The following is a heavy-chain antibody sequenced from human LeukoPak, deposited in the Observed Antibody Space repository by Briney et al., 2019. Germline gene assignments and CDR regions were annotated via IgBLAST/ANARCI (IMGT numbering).Heavy chain of an antibody. CDR2: IAYEDGRNE. CDR1: GFTFRSYV. D-gene: IGHD3-10*01. CDR3: AKGRPEEYYGSGSYFDY. Sequence: LTGGSLRLSCAASGFTFRSYVMHWVRQAPGKGLEWVAAIAYEDGRNEYYADSVKGRFTISRDNSKNTVYLQMNSLRAEDTAVYYCAKGRPEEYYGSGSYFDYWGQGTLVTVSS. J-gene: IGHJ4*02. V-gene: IGHV3-30*18.